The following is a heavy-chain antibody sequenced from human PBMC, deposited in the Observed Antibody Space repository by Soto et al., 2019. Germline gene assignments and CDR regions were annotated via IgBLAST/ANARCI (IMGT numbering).Heavy chain of an antibody. CDR2: INNSGIT. Sequence: SETLSLTCNVSGGSFSSDHWGWIRQPPGKRLEWIGKINNSGITNYNPSLKSRATISVDTSKNQFSLKLTSVTAADTAVYYCARDRPWDCSSSNYCYYYGLDVCGQRTTVTVSS. D-gene: IGHD2-2*01. V-gene: IGHV4-59*01. CDR1: GGSFSSDH. CDR3: ARDRPWDCSSSNYCYYYGLDV. J-gene: IGHJ6*02.